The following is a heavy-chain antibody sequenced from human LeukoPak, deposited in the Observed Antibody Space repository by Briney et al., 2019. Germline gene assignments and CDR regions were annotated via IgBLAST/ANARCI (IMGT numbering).Heavy chain of an antibody. CDR3: ARDRASYFDY. V-gene: IGHV4-59*01. Sequence: PSETLSLTCTVSGGSFSRYYWSWIRQSPGKGLEWIGYTYYSGSTDYNPSLKSRVTISLDTSKNQFSLKLSSVTAADTAVYYCARDRASYFDYWGQGTLVTVSS. CDR2: TYYSGST. CDR1: GGSFSRYY. J-gene: IGHJ4*02.